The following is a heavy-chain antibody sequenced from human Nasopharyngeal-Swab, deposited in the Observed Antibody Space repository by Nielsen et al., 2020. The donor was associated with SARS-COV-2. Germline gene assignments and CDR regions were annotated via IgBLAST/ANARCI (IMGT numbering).Heavy chain of an antibody. D-gene: IGHD2-15*01. Sequence: GESLKISCAASGFTFSDSAIHWVRQASGTGLEWVGRIRSKGNTYATAYSASVKGRFIIFRDDPTNTAYLQMNSLKTEDTAMYYCTRCGGGCYSGRDYWGQGTLVTVSS. J-gene: IGHJ4*02. V-gene: IGHV3-73*01. CDR2: IRSKGNTYAT. CDR1: GFTFSDSA. CDR3: TRCGGGCYSGRDY.